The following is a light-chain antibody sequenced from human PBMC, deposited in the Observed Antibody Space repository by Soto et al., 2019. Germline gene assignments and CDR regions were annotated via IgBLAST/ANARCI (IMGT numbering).Light chain of an antibody. J-gene: IGKJ2*01. CDR3: QQYNLYSAIT. Sequence: DIRLTQSPSTLSASVGDRVTITCRASQSISDRLAWYQQKSGKAPRLLIYRASSLENEVPSRFSGSGSGTEFTLTISSLQPDDFATYYRQQYNLYSAITFGQGTKLEI. V-gene: IGKV1-5*03. CDR1: QSISDR. CDR2: RAS.